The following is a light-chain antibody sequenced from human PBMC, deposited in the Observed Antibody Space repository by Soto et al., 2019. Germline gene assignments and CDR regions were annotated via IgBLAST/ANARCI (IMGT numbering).Light chain of an antibody. V-gene: IGLV2-14*01. J-gene: IGLJ3*02. CDR3: SSYTDSSPWV. Sequence: QSALTQPASVSGSPGQSITISCTGTNSDVGYYNFVSWYQQHPGKAPKLMIYEVSNRPSAVSNRFSGSKSGNTASLTISDLQAEDEADYYCSSYTDSSPWVFGGGTKVTVL. CDR1: NSDVGYYNF. CDR2: EVS.